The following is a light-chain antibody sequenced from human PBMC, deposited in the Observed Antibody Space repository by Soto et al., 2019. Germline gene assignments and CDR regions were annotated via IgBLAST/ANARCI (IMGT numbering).Light chain of an antibody. CDR2: EVT. V-gene: IGLV2-8*01. CDR1: SSDVGGYSY. CDR3: SSYAGSNNLV. J-gene: IGLJ2*01. Sequence: QSALTQPPSASGSPGQSVTISCTGTSSDVGGYSYVSWYQQHPGKAPKLMIYEVTKRPSGVPDRFSGSKSGNTASLTVSGLQADDEADYYCSSYAGSNNLVFGGGTKLTFL.